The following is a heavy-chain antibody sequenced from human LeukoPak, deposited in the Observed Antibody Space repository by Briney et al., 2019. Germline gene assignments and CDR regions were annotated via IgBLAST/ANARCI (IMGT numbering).Heavy chain of an antibody. V-gene: IGHV4-59*08. CDR2: IYYSGST. Sequence: SETLSLTCTVSGGSISSYYWSWIRQPPGKGLEWIGYIYYSGSTNYNPSLKSRVTISVDTSKNQFSLKLSSVTAADTAVYYCARQLTSYYYGMDVWGQGTTVTVSS. D-gene: IGHD1-1*01. J-gene: IGHJ6*02. CDR3: ARQLTSYYYGMDV. CDR1: GGSISSYY.